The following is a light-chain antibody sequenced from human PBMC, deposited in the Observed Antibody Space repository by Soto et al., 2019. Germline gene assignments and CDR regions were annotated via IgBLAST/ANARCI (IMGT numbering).Light chain of an antibody. V-gene: IGKV1-5*01. CDR2: DAS. CDR3: QQYNNYPLT. Sequence: DIQMTQSPSTLSASVGDRVTITCRASQSISSWLAWYQQKPGKAPKVLIYDASSLESGVPSRFSGRGSGKEFNLTISSLQPDDFATYYCQQYNNYPLTFGQGTKGETK. CDR1: QSISSW. J-gene: IGKJ1*01.